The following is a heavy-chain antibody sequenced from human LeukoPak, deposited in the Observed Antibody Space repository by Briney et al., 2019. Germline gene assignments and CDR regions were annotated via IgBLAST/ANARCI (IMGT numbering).Heavy chain of an antibody. CDR2: INHSGST. CDR1: GESFSGYY. Sequence: PSETLSLTCAVYGESFSGYYWSWIRQPPGKGLEWIVEINHSGSTNYNPSLKSRVTISVDTSKNQFSLKLSSVTAADTAVYYCARVDSSGYYYVNLNWFDPWGQGTLVTVSS. J-gene: IGHJ5*02. V-gene: IGHV4-34*01. D-gene: IGHD3-22*01. CDR3: ARVDSSGYYYVNLNWFDP.